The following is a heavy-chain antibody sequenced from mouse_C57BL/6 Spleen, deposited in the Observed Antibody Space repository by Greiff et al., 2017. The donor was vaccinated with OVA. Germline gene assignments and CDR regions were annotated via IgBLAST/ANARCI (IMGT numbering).Heavy chain of an antibody. Sequence: QVQLKQPGAELVKPGASVTLSCKASGYTFTSYWMHWVKQRPGRGLEWIGRIDPNSGGTKYNEKFKSKATLTVDKPSSTAYMQLSSLTSEDSAVYYCARSGGYSNPWFAYWGQGTLVTVSA. CDR3: ARSGGYSNPWFAY. CDR1: GYTFTSYW. CDR2: IDPNSGGT. D-gene: IGHD2-5*01. V-gene: IGHV1-72*01. J-gene: IGHJ3*01.